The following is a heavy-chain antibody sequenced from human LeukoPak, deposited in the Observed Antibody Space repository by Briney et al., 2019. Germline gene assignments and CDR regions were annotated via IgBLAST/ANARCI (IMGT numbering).Heavy chain of an antibody. J-gene: IGHJ4*02. V-gene: IGHV3-23*01. Sequence: GGSLRLSCTASGFTFTSYAMSWVRQAPGKGLDWVSVISASGGSTYYADSVKGRFTISRANSENTLFLQMNSLRADDTAVYYCAGPNNGDYVHGFDYWGQGTLVTVSS. CDR1: GFTFTSYA. CDR2: ISASGGST. D-gene: IGHD4-17*01. CDR3: AGPNNGDYVHGFDY.